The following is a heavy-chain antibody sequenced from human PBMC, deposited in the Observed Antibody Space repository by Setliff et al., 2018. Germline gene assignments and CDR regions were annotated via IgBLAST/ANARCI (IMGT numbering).Heavy chain of an antibody. Sequence: SETLSLTCTVSGDSINSRTNYWSWIRQPAGKGPEWIGHIYASWSTNYNPSLKSRVTISLDTSKNQFSLKLSSVTAADTAVYYCVRTDYSDGRYSMDVWGKGTTVTVSS. J-gene: IGHJ6*03. CDR3: VRTDYSDGRYSMDV. CDR2: IYASWST. D-gene: IGHD6-19*01. CDR1: GDSINSRTNY. V-gene: IGHV4-61*09.